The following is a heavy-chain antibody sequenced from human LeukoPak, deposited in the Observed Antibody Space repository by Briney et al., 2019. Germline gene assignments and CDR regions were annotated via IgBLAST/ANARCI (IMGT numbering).Heavy chain of an antibody. Sequence: PGGSLRLSCAASGFTFSTYWMNWVRQAPGKGLEWVADIKPDGSHVSYVDSVKGRFSIPRDNAQNSLYLQVSSLRAGDTAIYYCAREGRLLGAFDVWGQGTMVTVSS. CDR1: GFTFSTYW. V-gene: IGHV3-7*01. CDR2: IKPDGSHV. CDR3: AREGRLLGAFDV. J-gene: IGHJ3*01.